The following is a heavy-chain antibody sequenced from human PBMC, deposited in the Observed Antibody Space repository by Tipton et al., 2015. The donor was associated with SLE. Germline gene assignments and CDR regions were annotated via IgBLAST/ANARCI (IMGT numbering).Heavy chain of an antibody. CDR3: AREGRYPYYYYYMDV. CDR1: GGSSFSGYQ. V-gene: IGHV4-34*01. D-gene: IGHD2-2*01. J-gene: IGHJ6*03. Sequence: TLSLTCAVYGGSSFSGYQWSWIRQTPGKGLEWIGEINHSGSTNYNPSLKSRVTISVDTSKNQFSLKLSSVTAADTAVYYCAREGRYPYYYYYMDVWGKGTTVTVSS. CDR2: INHSGST.